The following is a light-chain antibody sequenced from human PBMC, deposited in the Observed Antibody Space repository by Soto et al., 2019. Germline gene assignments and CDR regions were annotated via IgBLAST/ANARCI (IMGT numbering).Light chain of an antibody. Sequence: QSALTQPRSVSGSPGQSVAISCTGTSSDVAGYDYVSWYQQHPGKAPKLMNYDVNKRPSGVPDRFSGSKSGNPASLAISGLQAEDEADYYCCSFAGSFYVFGAGTKVTVL. CDR1: SSDVAGYDY. V-gene: IGLV2-11*01. J-gene: IGLJ1*01. CDR3: CSFAGSFYV. CDR2: DVN.